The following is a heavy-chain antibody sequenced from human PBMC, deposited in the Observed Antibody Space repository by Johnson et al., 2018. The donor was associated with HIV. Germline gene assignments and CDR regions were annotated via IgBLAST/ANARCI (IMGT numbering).Heavy chain of an antibody. D-gene: IGHD3-10*01. Sequence: QVQLVESGGGVVQPGGSLRLSCAASGFTFNSYAIHWVRQAPGKGLEWVAVITYDGGNKYYADSVKGRFTISRDNSKNTLYLQMNSLRAEDTAVYYCAKCGDADAFDIWGQGTMVTVSS. CDR3: AKCGDADAFDI. CDR1: GFTFNSYA. V-gene: IGHV3-30*04. J-gene: IGHJ3*02. CDR2: ITYDGGNK.